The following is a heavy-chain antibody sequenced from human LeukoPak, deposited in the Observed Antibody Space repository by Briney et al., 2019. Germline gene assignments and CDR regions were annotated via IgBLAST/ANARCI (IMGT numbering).Heavy chain of an antibody. J-gene: IGHJ6*02. V-gene: IGHV4-59*08. CDR1: GGSISSYY. D-gene: IGHD1-14*01. CDR3: SRPHPDPHYYGMDV. CDR2: NYYRGST. Sequence: SQTLALTCTVSGGSISSYYWTWIRQPPGKRLEWIGYNYYRGSTNYNPPLKSRVTISVDPSKNQFSLKLSSVTAADTAAYYCSRPHPDPHYYGMDVWGLGTTVTVSS.